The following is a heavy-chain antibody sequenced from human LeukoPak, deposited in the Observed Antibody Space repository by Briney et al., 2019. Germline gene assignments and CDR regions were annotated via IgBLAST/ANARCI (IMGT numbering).Heavy chain of an antibody. CDR2: INPNSGGT. J-gene: IGHJ6*02. CDR3: ARDQGSSAWLYYYGMDV. CDR1: GYTFTGYY. D-gene: IGHD6-19*01. Sequence: ASVKVSCKASGYTFTGYYMHWVRQAPGQGLEWMGWINPNSGGTNYAQKFRGRVTMTRDTSISTAYMELSRLTSDDTAVYYCARDQGSSAWLYYYGMDVWGQGTTVTVSS. V-gene: IGHV1-2*02.